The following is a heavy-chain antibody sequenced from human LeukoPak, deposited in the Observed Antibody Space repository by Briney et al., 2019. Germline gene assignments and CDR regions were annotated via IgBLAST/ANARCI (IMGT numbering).Heavy chain of an antibody. Sequence: PSETLSLTCAVYGGSLSGYYWSWIRQPPGKGLEWIGEINHSGSTNYNPSLKSRVTISVDTSKNQFSLKLSSVTAADTAVYYCARDRGNWGQGTLVTVSS. CDR2: INHSGST. D-gene: IGHD3-16*01. J-gene: IGHJ4*02. CDR3: ARDRGN. V-gene: IGHV4-34*01. CDR1: GGSLSGYY.